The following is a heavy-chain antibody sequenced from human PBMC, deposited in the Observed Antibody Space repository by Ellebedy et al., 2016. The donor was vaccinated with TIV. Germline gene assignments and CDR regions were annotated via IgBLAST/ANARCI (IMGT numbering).Heavy chain of an antibody. CDR1: GGSMSSYY. Sequence: SETLSLTCTVSGGSMSSYYWSWIRQPPGKGPEWIGYISYSGNTHYNPSLQSRVTLSVDSFKNQFSLKLHSVTAADTAVYYCARDSKKGWAFDIWGQGTMVTVSS. D-gene: IGHD6-19*01. V-gene: IGHV4-59*12. CDR3: ARDSKKGWAFDI. CDR2: ISYSGNT. J-gene: IGHJ3*02.